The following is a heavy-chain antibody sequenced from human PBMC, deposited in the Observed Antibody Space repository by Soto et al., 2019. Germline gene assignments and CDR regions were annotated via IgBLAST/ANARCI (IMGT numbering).Heavy chain of an antibody. CDR1: AYTFTNYA. CDR3: ATGLLGYCSGGSCYSDS. J-gene: IGHJ4*02. D-gene: IGHD2-15*01. V-gene: IGHV1-18*01. CDR2: ISGDNGNT. Sequence: QVQLVQSGAEVKKPGASVRVSCQTSAYTFTNYAVSWVRQAPGHGLEWMGWISGDNGNTIYAQKFQGRVTMTTDTCTRKAYMELRSLRSDDTAVYYCATGLLGYCSGGSCYSDSWGQGTLVTVSS.